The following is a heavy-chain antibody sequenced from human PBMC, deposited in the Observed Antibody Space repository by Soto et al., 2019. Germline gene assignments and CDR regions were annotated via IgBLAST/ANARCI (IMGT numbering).Heavy chain of an antibody. V-gene: IGHV3-23*01. Sequence: QLGGSLRLSCAASGFTFSSYAMSWVRQAPGKGLEWVSAISGSGGSTYYADSVKGRFTISRDNSKNTLYLQMNSLRAEDTAVYYCAKDKVGATAPFDYWGQGTLVTVSS. CDR1: GFTFSSYA. D-gene: IGHD1-26*01. J-gene: IGHJ4*02. CDR2: ISGSGGST. CDR3: AKDKVGATAPFDY.